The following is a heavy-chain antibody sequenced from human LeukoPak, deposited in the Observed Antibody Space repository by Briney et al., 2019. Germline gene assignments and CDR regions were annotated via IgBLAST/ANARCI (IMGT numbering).Heavy chain of an antibody. J-gene: IGHJ6*02. Sequence: GGSLRLSCAASGFTFSSYSMNWVRQAPGKGLEWVSSISSSSSYIYYADSVKGRFTISRDNAKNSLYLQMNSLRAEDTAVYYCARDGYYGSGSYYYYYGMDVWGQGTTVTVSS. CDR3: ARDGYYGSGSYYYYYGMDV. CDR1: GFTFSSYS. CDR2: ISSSSSYI. V-gene: IGHV3-21*01. D-gene: IGHD3-10*01.